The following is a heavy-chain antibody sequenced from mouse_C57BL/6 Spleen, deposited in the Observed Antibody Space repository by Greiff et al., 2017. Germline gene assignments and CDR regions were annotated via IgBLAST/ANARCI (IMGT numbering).Heavy chain of an antibody. CDR3: ARVGLITTVLRGDYFDY. Sequence: VQLQQPGAELVKPGASVKMSCKASGYTFTSYWITWVKQRPGQGLEWIGDIYPGSGSTNYNEKFKSKATLTVDTSSSTAYMQLSSLTSEDSAVYYCARVGLITTVLRGDYFDYWGQGTTLTVSS. D-gene: IGHD1-1*01. V-gene: IGHV1-55*01. J-gene: IGHJ2*01. CDR1: GYTFTSYW. CDR2: IYPGSGST.